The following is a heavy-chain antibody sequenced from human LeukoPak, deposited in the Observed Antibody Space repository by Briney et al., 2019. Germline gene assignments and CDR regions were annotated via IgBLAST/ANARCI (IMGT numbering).Heavy chain of an antibody. V-gene: IGHV3-7*01. CDR2: IKQDGSEK. CDR1: GFTFSSYW. J-gene: IGHJ6*03. Sequence: GESLRLSCAASGFTFSSYWMSWVRQAPGKGLEWVANIKQDGSEKYSVYSVKGRFTISRDNAKNSLYMQMNSLRAEDTAVYYCARVMSASVWRSYGSYYYYYYMDIWGKGTTVTVSS. CDR3: ARVMSASVWRSYGSYYYYYYMDI. D-gene: IGHD3-16*01.